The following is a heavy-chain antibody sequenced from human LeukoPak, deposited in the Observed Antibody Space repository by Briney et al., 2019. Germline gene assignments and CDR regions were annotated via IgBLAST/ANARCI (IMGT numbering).Heavy chain of an antibody. D-gene: IGHD3-22*01. CDR3: ARSDSSGYRYREFDY. Sequence: ASETLSLTCAVSGGSISSGGYSWSWIRQPPGKGLEWIGYIYHSGSTYYNPSLKSRVTISVDRSKNQFSLKLSSVTAADTAVYYCARSDSSGYRYREFDYWGQGTLVTVSS. J-gene: IGHJ4*02. V-gene: IGHV4-30-2*01. CDR1: GGSISSGGYS. CDR2: IYHSGST.